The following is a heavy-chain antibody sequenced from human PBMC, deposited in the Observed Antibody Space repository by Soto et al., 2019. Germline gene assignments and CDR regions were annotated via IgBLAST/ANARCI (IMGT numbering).Heavy chain of an antibody. D-gene: IGHD1-26*01. J-gene: IGHJ6*02. V-gene: IGHV5-51*01. CDR3: AREEGATVLFYYGMDV. CDR2: RFSGDSDT. CDR1: AYNFTNYW. Sequence: EAQKISSKASAYNFTNYWIGAVRQMPGKGLEWMGIRFSGDSDTGYSPSFQGQVSISADKSISAAYRQWSSLKASDTAMYYCAREEGATVLFYYGMDVWGQGTTVTVSS.